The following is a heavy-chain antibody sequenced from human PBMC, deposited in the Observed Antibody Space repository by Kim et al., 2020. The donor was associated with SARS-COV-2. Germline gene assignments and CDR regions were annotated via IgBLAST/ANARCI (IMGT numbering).Heavy chain of an antibody. J-gene: IGHJ4*02. V-gene: IGHV1-69*01. CDR3: ARGYYYDSSGYFPFDY. D-gene: IGHD3-22*01. Sequence: KFQGRVTITADESTSTAYMELSSLRSEDTAVYYCARGYYYDSSGYFPFDYWGQGTLVTVSS.